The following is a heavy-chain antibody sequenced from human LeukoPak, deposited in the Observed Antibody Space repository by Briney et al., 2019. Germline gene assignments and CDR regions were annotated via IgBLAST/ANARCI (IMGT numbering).Heavy chain of an antibody. J-gene: IGHJ5*02. D-gene: IGHD6-13*01. CDR2: INPNSGGT. Sequence: ASVKVSCKASGYTFTGYYMHWVRQAPGQGLEWMGWINPNSGGTNYAQKFQGRVTMTRDTSISTAYMELSRLRSDDTAVYYCAREGGDSSSNWFDPWGQGTLVTVSS. CDR1: GYTFTGYY. V-gene: IGHV1-2*02. CDR3: AREGGDSSSNWFDP.